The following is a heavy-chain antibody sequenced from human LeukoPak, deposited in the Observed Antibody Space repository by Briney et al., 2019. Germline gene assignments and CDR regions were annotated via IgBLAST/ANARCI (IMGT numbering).Heavy chain of an antibody. CDR2: IYYSGST. D-gene: IGHD3-22*01. CDR1: GGSISSYY. Sequence: SETLSLTCTVSGGSISSYYWSWIRQPPRKGLEWIGYIYYSGSTNYNPSLKSRVTISVDTSKNQFSLKLSSVTAADTAVYYCARSRTGGGYYYWYFDLWGRGTLVTVSS. CDR3: ARSRTGGGYYYWYFDL. J-gene: IGHJ2*01. V-gene: IGHV4-59*01.